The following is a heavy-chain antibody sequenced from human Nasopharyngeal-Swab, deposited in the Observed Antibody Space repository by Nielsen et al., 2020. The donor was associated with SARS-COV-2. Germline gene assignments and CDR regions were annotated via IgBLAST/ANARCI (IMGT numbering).Heavy chain of an antibody. V-gene: IGHV3-21*01. Sequence: GESPKISCAASGFTVSSNCMNWVRQAPGKGLEWVSSISSSSSYIYYADSVKGRFTISRDNAKNSLYLQMNSLRAEDTVVYYCARDRFTMVRGAFDPWGQGTLVTVSS. CDR1: GFTVSSNC. CDR2: ISSSSSYI. J-gene: IGHJ5*02. D-gene: IGHD3-10*01. CDR3: ARDRFTMVRGAFDP.